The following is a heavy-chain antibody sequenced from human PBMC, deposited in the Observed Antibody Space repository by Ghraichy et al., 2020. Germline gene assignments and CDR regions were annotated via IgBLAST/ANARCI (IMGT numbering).Heavy chain of an antibody. CDR2: ITSSSSYR. Sequence: GESLNISCEASGFTFSSYSVNWVRQAPGKGLEWVSSITSSSSYRYYADSVKGRFTISRDNAKDSLYLEMNSLRVEDTAVYYCARRERDHGVWSGLTIYYYGFDVWGQGTAVTVSS. CDR3: ARRERDHGVWSGLTIYYYGFDV. V-gene: IGHV3-21*01. D-gene: IGHD3-3*01. CDR1: GFTFSSYS. J-gene: IGHJ6*02.